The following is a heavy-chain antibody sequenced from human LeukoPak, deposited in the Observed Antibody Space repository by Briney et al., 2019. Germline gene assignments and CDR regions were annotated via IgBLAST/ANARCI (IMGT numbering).Heavy chain of an antibody. J-gene: IGHJ6*02. CDR1: GFTFSSYT. CDR2: IKQDGSEK. CDR3: ARDNGGYVVYYYYYGMDV. Sequence: PGGSLRLSCVASGFTFSSYTMSWVRQAPGKGLEWVANIKQDGSEKYYVDSVKGRFTISRDNAKNSLYLQMNSLRAEDTAVYHCARDNGGYVVYYYYYGMDVWGQGTTVTVSS. D-gene: IGHD4-23*01. V-gene: IGHV3-7*01.